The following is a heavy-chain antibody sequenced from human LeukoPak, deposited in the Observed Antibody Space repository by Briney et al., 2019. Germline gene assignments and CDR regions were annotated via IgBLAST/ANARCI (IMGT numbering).Heavy chain of an antibody. D-gene: IGHD3-16*01. CDR1: GGSFSGYY. J-gene: IGHJ6*03. Sequence: SETLSLTCAVYGGSFSGYYWSWIRQPPGKGPEWIGEINHSGSTNYNPSLKSRVTISVDTSKNQFSLKLSSVTAADTAVYYCARGFGIYYMDVWGKGTTVTVSS. CDR3: ARGFGIYYMDV. CDR2: INHSGST. V-gene: IGHV4-34*01.